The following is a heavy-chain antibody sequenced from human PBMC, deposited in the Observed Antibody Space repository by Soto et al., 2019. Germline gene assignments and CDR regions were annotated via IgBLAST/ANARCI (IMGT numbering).Heavy chain of an antibody. V-gene: IGHV3-23*01. Sequence: DVQLLESGGDLVQPGESLRLSCVASGYKFTDNASMWVRQAPGKGLELVSTISGYSGTKYYSDFVKGRFTRSRDTYRNTGYLQRNSLRVEDTAVYYCAIALRSASGWYAPGYWCQGTLVTVA. D-gene: IGHD6-19*01. CDR2: ISGYSGTK. CDR3: AIALRSASGWYAPGY. CDR1: GYKFTDNA. J-gene: IGHJ4*02.